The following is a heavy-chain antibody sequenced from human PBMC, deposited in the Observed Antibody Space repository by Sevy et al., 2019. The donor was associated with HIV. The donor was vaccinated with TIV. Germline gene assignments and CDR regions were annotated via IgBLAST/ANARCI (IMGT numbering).Heavy chain of an antibody. V-gene: IGHV3-23*01. CDR3: AKLVIKQVCYDFWSGRWDY. J-gene: IGHJ4*02. D-gene: IGHD3-3*01. CDR1: GFTFSSYA. CDR2: ISGSGGST. Sequence: GGSLRLSCAASGFTFSSYAMSWVRQAPGKGLEWVSAISGSGGSTYYADSVKGRFTLSRDNSKNTLYLQMNSLRAEDTAVYYCAKLVIKQVCYDFWSGRWDYWGQGTLVTVSS.